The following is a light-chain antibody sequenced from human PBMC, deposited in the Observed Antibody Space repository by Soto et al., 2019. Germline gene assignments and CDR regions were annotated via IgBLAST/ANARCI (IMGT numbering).Light chain of an antibody. CDR1: SSNIGSQY. CDR2: WSD. V-gene: IGLV1-47*01. J-gene: IGLJ2*01. CDR3: ASWDDSLSGVV. Sequence: HSVLTQPPSASGTPGQRVTISCSGSSSNIGSQYVYWYQQLPGTAAKLLIYWSDQRPSGVPDRCSGSKSGTSGSLAISGLRSEDEAEYYCASWDDSLSGVVFGGGTKLTVL.